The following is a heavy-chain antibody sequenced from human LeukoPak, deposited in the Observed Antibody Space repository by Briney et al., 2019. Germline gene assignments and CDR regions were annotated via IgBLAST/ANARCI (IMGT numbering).Heavy chain of an antibody. CDR2: ISGSGGST. J-gene: IGHJ4*02. Sequence: PGGSLRLSCAASGLTFSSYAMSWVPQAPGKGLEWVSAISGSGGSTYYADSVKGRFTISRDNAKNSLYLQMNSLRAEDTAVYYCARAYTLEMATINLFGYWGQGTLVTVSS. V-gene: IGHV3-23*01. CDR3: ARAYTLEMATINLFGY. D-gene: IGHD5-24*01. CDR1: GLTFSSYA.